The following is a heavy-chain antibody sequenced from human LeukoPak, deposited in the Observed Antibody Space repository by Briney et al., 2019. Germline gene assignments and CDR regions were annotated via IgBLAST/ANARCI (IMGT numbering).Heavy chain of an antibody. V-gene: IGHV3-7*01. CDR1: GFTFSDFW. Sequence: PGGSLRLSCAASGFTFSDFWMTWACQAPGKGLEWVANIKQDGSEKYYVDSVRGRFTISRDNAKNSLYLQMNSLRAEDTAVYYCARRGWFGELFPANYWGQGTLVTVSS. CDR2: IKQDGSEK. J-gene: IGHJ4*02. D-gene: IGHD3-10*01. CDR3: ARRGWFGELFPANY.